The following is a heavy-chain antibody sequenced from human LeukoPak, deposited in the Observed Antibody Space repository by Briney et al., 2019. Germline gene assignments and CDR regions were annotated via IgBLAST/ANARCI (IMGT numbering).Heavy chain of an antibody. D-gene: IGHD6-19*01. CDR1: GFTFSSYE. V-gene: IGHV3-48*03. Sequence: GGSLRLSCAASGFTFSSYEMNWVRQAPGKGLEWVSYISSSGSTIYYADSVKGRFTISRDNAKNSLYLQMNSLRAEDTAVYYCARDSGYSSGWYRVVWFDPWGQGTLVTVSS. CDR2: ISSSGSTI. CDR3: ARDSGYSSGWYRVVWFDP. J-gene: IGHJ5*02.